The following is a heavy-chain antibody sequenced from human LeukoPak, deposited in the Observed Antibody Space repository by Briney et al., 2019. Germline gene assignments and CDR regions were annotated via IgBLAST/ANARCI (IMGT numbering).Heavy chain of an antibody. V-gene: IGHV1-2*02. CDR3: ATRAFSDYDVYYFHY. Sequence: ASVKVSCKASGFTFTGYYIHWVRQARGQGLEWMGWINPNSGGTIFAQNFQGRVTMTRDTSISTAYMELSGLKSDDTAVYYCATRAFSDYDVYYFHYWGQGTLVTVSS. J-gene: IGHJ4*02. CDR2: INPNSGGT. CDR1: GFTFTGYY. D-gene: IGHD3/OR15-3a*01.